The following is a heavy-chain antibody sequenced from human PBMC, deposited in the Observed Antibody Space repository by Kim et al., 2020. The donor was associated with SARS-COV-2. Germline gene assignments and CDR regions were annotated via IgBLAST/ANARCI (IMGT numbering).Heavy chain of an antibody. D-gene: IGHD2-2*01. CDR1: GYTFTGYY. CDR2: INPNSGGT. Sequence: ASVKVSCKASGYTFTGYYMHWVRQAPGQGLEWMRWINPNSGGTNYAQKFQGRVTMTRDTSISTAYMELSRLRSDDTAVYYCARDSRYIVVVPAPSEFYYYYGKDVCGQGTTVTVSS. J-gene: IGHJ6*02. CDR3: ARDSRYIVVVPAPSEFYYYYGKDV. V-gene: IGHV1-2*02.